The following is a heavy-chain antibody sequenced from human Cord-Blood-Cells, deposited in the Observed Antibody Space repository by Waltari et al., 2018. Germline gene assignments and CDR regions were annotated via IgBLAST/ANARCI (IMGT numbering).Heavy chain of an antibody. Sequence: QLQLQESGPGLVKPSETLSLTCTVSGGSISSSSYYWGWIRQPPGKGLEWIGSIYYSGSTYYNPSLESRVTISVDTSKNQFSLKLSSVTAADTAVYYCARFRLFSNWFDPWGQGTLVTVSS. J-gene: IGHJ5*02. CDR1: GGSISSSSYY. CDR3: ARFRLFSNWFDP. D-gene: IGHD3-9*01. CDR2: IYYSGST. V-gene: IGHV4-39*01.